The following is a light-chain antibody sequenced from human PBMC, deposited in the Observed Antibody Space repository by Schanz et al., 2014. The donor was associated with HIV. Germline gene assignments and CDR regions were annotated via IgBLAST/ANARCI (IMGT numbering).Light chain of an antibody. CDR1: SSNIGAGYD. CDR2: GNS. V-gene: IGLV1-40*01. J-gene: IGLJ3*02. CDR3: AGWHDSLNVWV. Sequence: QSVLTQPPSVSGAPGQRVTISCTGSSSNIGAGYDVHWYQQLPGTAPKLLIYGNSNRPSGVPDRFSGSKSGTSASLAITGLQAEDEADYYCAGWHDSLNVWVFGGGTKLTVL.